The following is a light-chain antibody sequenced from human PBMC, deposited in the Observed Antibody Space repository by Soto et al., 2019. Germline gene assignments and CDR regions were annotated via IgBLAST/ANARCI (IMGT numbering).Light chain of an antibody. CDR1: SSDIGGYNY. J-gene: IGLJ1*01. Sequence: QSALTQPASVSGSLGQSITISCTGTSSDIGGYNYVSWYQQHPDKAPKLMLYEVTTRPSGVSNRFSGSKSGNRASLTISGLQAEDEGDYYCCSYAGGPEVFXTGIKVTVL. V-gene: IGLV2-14*01. CDR2: EVT. CDR3: CSYAGGPEV.